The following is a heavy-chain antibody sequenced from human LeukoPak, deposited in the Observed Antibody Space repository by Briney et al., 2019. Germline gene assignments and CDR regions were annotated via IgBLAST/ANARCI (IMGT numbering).Heavy chain of an antibody. Sequence: SVKVSCKTSGGTFNNSAISWVRQAPGQGLELLGGIMPLFGTAGYAQKFQGRVTITKDESTRTVYLELTSLTSDDAAVYYCARDVHGDYGSGWFDPWGQGTLVSVSS. CDR2: IMPLFGTA. J-gene: IGHJ5*02. D-gene: IGHD4-17*01. CDR3: ARDVHGDYGSGWFDP. CDR1: GGTFNNSA. V-gene: IGHV1-69*05.